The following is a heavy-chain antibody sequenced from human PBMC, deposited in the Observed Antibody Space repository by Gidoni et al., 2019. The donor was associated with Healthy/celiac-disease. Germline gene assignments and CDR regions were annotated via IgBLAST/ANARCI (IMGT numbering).Heavy chain of an antibody. D-gene: IGHD4-4*01. CDR3: ASYLSSHYSNYY. J-gene: IGHJ4*02. CDR2: ISGSGGST. Sequence: EVQLWEAGGRFGQAGGALRPSCAALWFTFSSYDMGWVRQAPGKGLEWISAISGSGGSTYYADSVKSRFTISRDNSKNTLYLQMNSLRAEDTAVYYCASYLSSHYSNYYWGQGTLVTVSS. V-gene: IGHV3-23*01. CDR1: WFTFSSYD.